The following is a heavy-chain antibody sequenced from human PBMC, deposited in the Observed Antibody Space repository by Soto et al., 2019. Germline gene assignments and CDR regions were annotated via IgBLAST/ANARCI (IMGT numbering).Heavy chain of an antibody. CDR3: ARAGAALVRGIIGGFDY. CDR1: GGAFNGYY. CDR2: INHRGTV. D-gene: IGHD3-10*01. Sequence: QVHLQQWGAGLLKPSETLSLTCAVNGGAFNGYYWTWIRQSPGKGLQWIGEINHRGTVDYNPSLKSRVTFSIDTSKKQFSLTLTSVTAADTAVYYCARAGAALVRGIIGGFDYWGQGTLVTVSS. J-gene: IGHJ4*02. V-gene: IGHV4-34*01.